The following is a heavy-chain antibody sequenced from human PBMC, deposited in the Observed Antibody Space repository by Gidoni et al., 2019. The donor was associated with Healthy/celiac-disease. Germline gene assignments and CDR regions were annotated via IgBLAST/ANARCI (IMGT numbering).Heavy chain of an antibody. Sequence: EVQLVESGGGLVKPGGSLRLSCAASGFPFSKAWMSWVRQAPGKGPEWVGRIKSKTDCGTTDYAAPVKGRFTISRDDSKNTLYLQMNSLKTEDTAVYYCTTDRGVVVPAAALTFSWVDVWGQGTTVTVSS. D-gene: IGHD2-2*01. CDR2: IKSKTDCGTT. CDR1: GFPFSKAW. V-gene: IGHV3-15*01. J-gene: IGHJ6*02. CDR3: TTDRGVVVPAAALTFSWVDV.